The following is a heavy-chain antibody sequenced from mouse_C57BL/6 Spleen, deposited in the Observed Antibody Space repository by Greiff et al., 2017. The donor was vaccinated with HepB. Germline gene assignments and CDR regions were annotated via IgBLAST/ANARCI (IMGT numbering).Heavy chain of an antibody. CDR3: ARQGGNYDARDY. Sequence: EVQVVESGGDLVKPGGSLKLSCAASGFTFSSYGMSWVRQTPDKRLEWVATISSGGSYTYYPDSVKGRFTISRDNAKNTLYLQMSSLKSEDTAMYYCARQGGNYDARDYWGQGTSVTVSS. V-gene: IGHV5-6*01. D-gene: IGHD2-1*01. CDR2: ISSGGSYT. CDR1: GFTFSSYG. J-gene: IGHJ4*01.